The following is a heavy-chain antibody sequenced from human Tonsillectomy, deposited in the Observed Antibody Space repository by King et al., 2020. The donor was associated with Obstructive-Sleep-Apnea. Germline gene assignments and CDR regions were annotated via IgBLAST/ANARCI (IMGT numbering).Heavy chain of an antibody. V-gene: IGHV4-31*03. CDR3: ARGIIAARKGKWFDP. CDR2: LYYSGGT. J-gene: IGHJ5*02. CDR1: GGSISSGVYY. D-gene: IGHD6-6*01. Sequence: VQLQESGPGLVKPSQTLSLTCTVSGGSISSGVYYWSWIRQHPGKGLEWIGYLYYSGGTYYNPSLKSRVTISVDTSTNQFSLKLSSVTAADTAVYYCARGIIAARKGKWFDPWGQGTLVTVSS.